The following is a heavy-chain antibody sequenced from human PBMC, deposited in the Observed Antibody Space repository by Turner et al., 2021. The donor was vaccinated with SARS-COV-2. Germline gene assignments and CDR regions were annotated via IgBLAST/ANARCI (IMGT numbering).Heavy chain of an antibody. J-gene: IGHJ6*02. V-gene: IGHV4-59*08. Sequence: QVSLQGSGPGRWGLSEPLSPPGTAHGGSISSKSWSWIRQSPGRGLEWIGYCYKIGNTDYNPTLRSRVTIAVDTSKNQLSLNLISVTAADTAVYYCARHQGSASGYDHGMNVWGQGTAVIVSS. D-gene: IGHD1-26*01. CDR1: GGSISSKS. CDR3: ARHQGSASGYDHGMNV. CDR2: CYKIGNT.